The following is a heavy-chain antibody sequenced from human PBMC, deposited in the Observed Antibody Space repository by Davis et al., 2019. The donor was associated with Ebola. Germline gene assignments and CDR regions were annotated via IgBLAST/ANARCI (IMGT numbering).Heavy chain of an antibody. V-gene: IGHV4-30-2*01. CDR2: IYHSGST. CDR3: ARGDSYYDPSGYYAGPEAPDH. Sequence: MPSETLSLTCAVSGGSISSGGYSWSWIRQPPGKGLEWIGYIYHSGSTYYNPSLKSRVTISVDRSKNLFSLKLTSVTAADTAVYYCARGDSYYDPSGYYAGPEAPDHWGQGSLVTVSS. CDR1: GGSISSGGYS. D-gene: IGHD3-22*01. J-gene: IGHJ4*02.